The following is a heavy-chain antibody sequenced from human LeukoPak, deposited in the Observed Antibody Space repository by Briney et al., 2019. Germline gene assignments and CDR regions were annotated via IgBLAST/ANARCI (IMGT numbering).Heavy chain of an antibody. Sequence: GGSLRLSCAASGFTVSSNYMSWVRQAPGKGLEWVSVIYSGGSTYYADSVKGRFAISRDDAKNTLYLQMNSLRADDTAVYYCARNLTTADDYWGQGILVTVSS. CDR3: ARNLTTADDY. V-gene: IGHV3-53*01. CDR1: GFTVSSNY. D-gene: IGHD4-11*01. CDR2: IYSGGST. J-gene: IGHJ4*02.